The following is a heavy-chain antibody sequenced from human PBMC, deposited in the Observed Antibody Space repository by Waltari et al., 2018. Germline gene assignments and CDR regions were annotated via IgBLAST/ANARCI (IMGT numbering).Heavy chain of an antibody. CDR3: ARPIVEMATINYYYYYGMDV. CDR1: GGTFSSYA. J-gene: IGHJ6*02. CDR2: IIPIFGTA. V-gene: IGHV1-69*01. Sequence: QVQLVQSGAEVKKPGSSVKVSCKASGGTFSSYAISWVRQAPGQGLGWMGGIIPIFGTANYAQKFQGRVTMTADESTSTAYMELSSLRSEDTAVYYCARPIVEMATINYYYYYGMDVWGQGTTVTVSS. D-gene: IGHD5-12*01.